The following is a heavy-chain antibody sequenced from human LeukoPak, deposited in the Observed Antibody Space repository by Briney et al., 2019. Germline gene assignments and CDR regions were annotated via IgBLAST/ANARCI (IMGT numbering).Heavy chain of an antibody. CDR2: ISGSGGST. J-gene: IGHJ4*02. CDR3: AKVDDEVYCSSTSCYRTRLSFAY. V-gene: IGHV3-23*01. CDR1: GFTFSSYA. Sequence: GGSLRLSCAASGFTFSSYAMSWVRRAPGKGLEWVSAISGSGGSTYYADSVKGRFTISRDNSKNTLYLQMNSLRAEDTAVYYCAKVDDEVYCSSTSCYRTRLSFAYWGQGTLVTVSS. D-gene: IGHD2-2*01.